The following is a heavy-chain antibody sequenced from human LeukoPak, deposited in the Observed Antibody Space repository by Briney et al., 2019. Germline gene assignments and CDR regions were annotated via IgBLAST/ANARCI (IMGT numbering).Heavy chain of an antibody. CDR3: ASDSYSPEYFQH. Sequence: GGSLRLSCAASGFSFSNNYMSWVRQAPGKGLEWVSVIDSGGSAFYADSVKGRFTISRDNSKNTLYLQMNSLRAEDTAVYYCASDSYSPEYFQHWGQGTLVTVSS. V-gene: IGHV3-66*01. CDR1: GFSFSNNY. J-gene: IGHJ1*01. D-gene: IGHD2-15*01. CDR2: IDSGGSA.